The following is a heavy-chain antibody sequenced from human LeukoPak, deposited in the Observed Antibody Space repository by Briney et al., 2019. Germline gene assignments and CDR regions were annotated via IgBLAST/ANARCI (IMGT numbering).Heavy chain of an antibody. CDR1: GYSISSAYY. D-gene: IGHD3-22*01. CDR2: IYYSGST. J-gene: IGHJ4*02. Sequence: PSETLSLTCTVSGYSISSAYYWGWIRQPPGKGLEWIGYIYYSGSTNYNPSLKSRVTISVETSKNQFSLKLTSVTAADTAVYYCARVTGYMIEDYFDYWGQGTLVTGSS. V-gene: IGHV4-61*01. CDR3: ARVTGYMIEDYFDY.